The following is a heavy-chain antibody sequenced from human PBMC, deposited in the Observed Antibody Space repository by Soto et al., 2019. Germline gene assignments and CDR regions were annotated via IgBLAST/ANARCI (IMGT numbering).Heavy chain of an antibody. CDR1: GGTFNSDA. Sequence: SVQVSCKASGGTFNSDATTWVRRAPGQGLEWMGGIIPVFNDVNYAQKFQGRLTITADKSTSTAYMELSSLRPEDTAVYYCASGRTLVGGRYSFDYWGRGTLVTVSS. CDR3: ASGRTLVGGRYSFDY. V-gene: IGHV1-69*06. CDR2: IIPVFNDV. J-gene: IGHJ4*02. D-gene: IGHD1-26*01.